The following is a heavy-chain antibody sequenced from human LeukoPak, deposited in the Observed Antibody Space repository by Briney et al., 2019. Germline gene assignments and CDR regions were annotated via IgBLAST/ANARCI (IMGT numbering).Heavy chain of an antibody. CDR2: IYTSGST. CDR1: GGSISSYY. D-gene: IGHD3-16*02. Sequence: SETLSLTCTVSGGSISSYYWSWIRQPAGKGLEWIGRIYTSGSTNYNPSLKSRVTMSVETSKNQFSLKLSSVTAADTAVYYCARGIVTYYDYIWGSYRYNWFDPWGQGTLVTVSS. J-gene: IGHJ5*02. V-gene: IGHV4-4*07. CDR3: ARGIVTYYDYIWGSYRYNWFDP.